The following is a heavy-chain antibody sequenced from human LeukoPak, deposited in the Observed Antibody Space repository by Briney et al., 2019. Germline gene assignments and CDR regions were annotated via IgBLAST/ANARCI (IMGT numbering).Heavy chain of an antibody. J-gene: IGHJ5*02. CDR3: ARLSDRDPQHWFDP. D-gene: IGHD3-10*01. CDR1: GASISNNKYF. CDR2: VYYIGTT. V-gene: IGHV4-39*01. Sequence: PSETLSLTCAVSGASISNNKYFWARIRQPPGKGLECIGTVYYIGTTFYNPSLKSRLTLSVDTSKNQFSLKLGSVTAADTSVYYCARLSDRDPQHWFDPWGQGILVTVSS.